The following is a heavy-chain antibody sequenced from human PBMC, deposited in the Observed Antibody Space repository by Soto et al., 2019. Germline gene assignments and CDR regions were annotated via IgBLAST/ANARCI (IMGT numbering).Heavy chain of an antibody. CDR1: GVAYASTS. Sequence: VKPTSKAPGVAYASTSRQSLHQSHEQRLEWIGWIVVGSGNTNYAQKFQERVTITRDMSTSTAYMELSSLRSEDTAVYYCAAVGQVSYCSSGRRSYYYYGMDVWGQGTTVTVSS. CDR3: AAVGQVSYCSSGRRSYYYYGMDV. D-gene: IGHD2-15*01. V-gene: IGHV1-58*01. CDR2: IVVGSGNT. J-gene: IGHJ6*02.